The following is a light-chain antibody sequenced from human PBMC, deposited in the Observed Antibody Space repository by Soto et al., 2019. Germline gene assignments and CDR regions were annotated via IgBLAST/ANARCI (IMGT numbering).Light chain of an antibody. CDR3: QQYDNWPLT. CDR1: QSINNN. J-gene: IGKJ3*01. V-gene: IGKV3-15*01. CDR2: GAS. Sequence: EVVMTQSPATLSVSPGERATLSCRASQSINNNLAWYQRNPGQAPRLLIYGASTRATGIPARFSGSGSGTEFTLTISSLQSEDFAVYFCQQYDNWPLTFGPGTKVAVK.